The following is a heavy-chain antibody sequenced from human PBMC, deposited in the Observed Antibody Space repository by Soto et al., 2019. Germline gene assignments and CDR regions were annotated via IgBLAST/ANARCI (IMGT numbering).Heavy chain of an antibody. CDR2: ISGSGGST. CDR3: AKDPPLLLRFLEWARGPIDY. J-gene: IGHJ4*02. Sequence: GSLSLSWAASGLSFSGYAMTWVRQAPGKGLEWVSAISGSGGSTYYADSAKGRFTISRDNSKNTLYLQMNSLRAEDTAVYYCAKDPPLLLRFLEWARGPIDYWGQGTLVTVSS. V-gene: IGHV3-23*01. D-gene: IGHD3-3*01. CDR1: GLSFSGYA.